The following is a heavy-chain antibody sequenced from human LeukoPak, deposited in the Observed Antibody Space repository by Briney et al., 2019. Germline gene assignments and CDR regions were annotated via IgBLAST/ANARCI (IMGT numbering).Heavy chain of an antibody. J-gene: IGHJ6*02. D-gene: IGHD2-2*01. V-gene: IGHV3-30*18. CDR3: AKDQSAVPALCMDV. Sequence: GGSLRLSCVASGFTFSSYGMHWVRQAPGKGLEWVAVISYDGSNKYYADSVKGRFAISRDNSKNTLYLQMNSLRAEDTAVYYCAKDQSAVPALCMDVWGQGTTVTVSS. CDR2: ISYDGSNK. CDR1: GFTFSSYG.